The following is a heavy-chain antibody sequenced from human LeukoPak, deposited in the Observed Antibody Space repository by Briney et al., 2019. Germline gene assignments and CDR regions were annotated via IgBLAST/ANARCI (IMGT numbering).Heavy chain of an antibody. J-gene: IGHJ4*02. Sequence: SETLSLTCAVSAYSISSGNYWGWIRQPPGKGLEWIVSVYHSGSTHYSPSLKSRLTIAVDTSKNQFSLKLSSVSAADTAVYYCARNDSSGYFDYWGQGTLVTVSS. V-gene: IGHV4-38-2*01. D-gene: IGHD3-22*01. CDR2: VYHSGST. CDR1: AYSISSGNY. CDR3: ARNDSSGYFDY.